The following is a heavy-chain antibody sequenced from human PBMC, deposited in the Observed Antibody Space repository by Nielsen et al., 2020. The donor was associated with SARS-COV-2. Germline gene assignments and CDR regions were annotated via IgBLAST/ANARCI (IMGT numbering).Heavy chain of an antibody. CDR3: ARVVDSSGYYSTYWYFDL. Sequence: SVKVSCKASGGTFSSYAISWVRQAPGQGLEWMGRIIPILGIANYAQKFQGRVTITADKSTSTAYMELSSLRSEDTAVYYCARVVDSSGYYSTYWYFDLWGRGTLVTVSS. V-gene: IGHV1-69*04. J-gene: IGHJ2*01. D-gene: IGHD3-22*01. CDR2: IIPILGIA. CDR1: GGTFSSYA.